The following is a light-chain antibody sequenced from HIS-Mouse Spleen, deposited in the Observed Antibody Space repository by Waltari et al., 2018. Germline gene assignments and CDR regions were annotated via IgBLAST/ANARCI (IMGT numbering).Light chain of an antibody. CDR2: DVS. Sequence: QSALTQPASVSGSPGQSITISCTGTSSDGGGYNYVPWYQQHPGKAPKLIIYDVSNRPSGVSNRFSGSKSGNTASLTISGLQAEDEADYYCSSYTSSSTEVFGGGTKLTVL. CDR1: SSDGGGYNY. CDR3: SSYTSSSTEV. J-gene: IGLJ2*01. V-gene: IGLV2-14*03.